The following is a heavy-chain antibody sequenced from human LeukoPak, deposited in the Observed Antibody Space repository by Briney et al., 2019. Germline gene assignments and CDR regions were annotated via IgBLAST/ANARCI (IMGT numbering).Heavy chain of an antibody. CDR1: GFNFSTYW. D-gene: IGHD2-15*01. Sequence: PGGSLRLSCVASGFNFSTYWLHWVRQAPGKGLVWVSRINNDGSSTRYADSVKGRFTISRDNAKNTLYLQMDSLRAEDTAVYYCATEYCSGGSCWFDYWGQGTLVTVSS. CDR3: ATEYCSGGSCWFDY. V-gene: IGHV3-74*01. J-gene: IGHJ4*02. CDR2: INNDGSST.